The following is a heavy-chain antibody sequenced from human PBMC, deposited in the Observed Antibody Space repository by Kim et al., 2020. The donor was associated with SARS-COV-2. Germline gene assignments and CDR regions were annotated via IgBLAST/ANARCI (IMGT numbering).Heavy chain of an antibody. CDR3: AKDWYPMGRWLQSHFDY. V-gene: IGHV3-23*03. CDR1: GFTFSSYA. D-gene: IGHD5-12*01. J-gene: IGHJ4*02. Sequence: GGSLRLSCAASGFTFSSYAMSWVRQAPGKGLEWVSVIYSGGSSTYYADSVKGRFTISRDNSKNTLYLQMNSLRAEDTAVYYCAKDWYPMGRWLQSHFDYWGQGTLVTVSS. CDR2: IYSGGSST.